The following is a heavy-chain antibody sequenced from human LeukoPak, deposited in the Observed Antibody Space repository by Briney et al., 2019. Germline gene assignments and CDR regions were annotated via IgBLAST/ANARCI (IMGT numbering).Heavy chain of an antibody. CDR3: ARKDGDY. CDR1: GVSISSYH. D-gene: IGHD2-15*01. V-gene: IGHV4-59*01. CDR2: IYNSGST. Sequence: SETLSLTCTVSGVSISSYHWSWIRQPPVKGLEWIGYIYNSGSTNYNPSLTSRVTISVDTSKNQVSLKLSSVTAADTPVYYRARKDGDYWGQGILVTVSS. J-gene: IGHJ4*02.